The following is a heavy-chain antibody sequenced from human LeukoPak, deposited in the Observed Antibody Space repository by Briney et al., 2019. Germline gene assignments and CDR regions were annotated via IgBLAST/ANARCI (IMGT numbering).Heavy chain of an antibody. J-gene: IGHJ4*02. CDR1: GFTFSSYG. CDR2: ISYDGGNK. V-gene: IGHV3-30*03. CDR3: ARDIRATGTSFDY. D-gene: IGHD1-1*01. Sequence: PGGSLRLSCAASGFTFSSYGMHWVRQAPGKGLEWVAVISYDGGNKYYGDSVKGRFTISRDNSKNTLYLQMNSLRAEDTAVYYCARDIRATGTSFDYWGQGTLVTVSS.